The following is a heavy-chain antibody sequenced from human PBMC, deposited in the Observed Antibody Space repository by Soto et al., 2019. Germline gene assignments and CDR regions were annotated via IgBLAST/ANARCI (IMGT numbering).Heavy chain of an antibody. J-gene: IGHJ4*02. CDR2: FDPEDGET. D-gene: IGHD3-10*01. Sequence: ASVKVSCKVSGYTLTELSMHWVRQAPGKGLEWMGGFDPEDGETIYAQKFQGRVTMTKDTPTDTAYMELSSLRSEDTAVYYCSTRSGYYYGSGSKFDYWGQGTLVTVSS. CDR3: STRSGYYYGSGSKFDY. V-gene: IGHV1-24*01. CDR1: GYTLTELS.